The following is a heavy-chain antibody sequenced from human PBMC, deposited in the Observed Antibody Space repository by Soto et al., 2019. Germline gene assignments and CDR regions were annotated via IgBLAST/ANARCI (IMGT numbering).Heavy chain of an antibody. D-gene: IGHD2-15*01. Sequence: GGSLRLSCAASGFTFSSFAMHWVRQAPGKGLEWLAVISSDVVNYYYAESVKGRFTISRDNSKNTLYLQMNSLRNEDTTVYYCARGGAWTPEGLGYWAQGNPVTVSS. CDR1: GFTFSSFA. CDR2: ISSDVVNY. V-gene: IGHV3-30-3*01. CDR3: ARGGAWTPEGLGY. J-gene: IGHJ4*02.